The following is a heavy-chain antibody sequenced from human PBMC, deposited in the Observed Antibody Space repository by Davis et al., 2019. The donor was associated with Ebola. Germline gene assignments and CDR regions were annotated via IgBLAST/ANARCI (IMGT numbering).Heavy chain of an antibody. CDR2: IYYSGST. CDR1: GGSFSTYY. V-gene: IGHV4-59*08. CDR3: ARLKAKGWFDP. Sequence: MPGGSLRLSCTVSGGSFSTYYWRCIRQPPGKGLEWIGYIYYSGSTNYNPSLKTRVTISVDTSKNQFSLKLSSVTAADTAVYYCARLKAKGWFDPWGQGTLVTVSS. J-gene: IGHJ5*02.